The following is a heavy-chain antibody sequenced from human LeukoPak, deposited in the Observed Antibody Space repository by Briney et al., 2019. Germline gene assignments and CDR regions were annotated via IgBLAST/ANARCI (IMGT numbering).Heavy chain of an antibody. J-gene: IGHJ4*02. D-gene: IGHD4-17*01. Sequence: GGSLRLSCAASGFTFSSYAMHWVRQAPGKGLEWVALTSYDESNTFYADSVKGRFTISRDNSKNTLYLQMNSLRVEDTAVYYCARDGDGDYVFSYYFDYWGQGTLVTVSS. CDR1: GFTFSSYA. V-gene: IGHV3-30*04. CDR3: ARDGDGDYVFSYYFDY. CDR2: TSYDESNT.